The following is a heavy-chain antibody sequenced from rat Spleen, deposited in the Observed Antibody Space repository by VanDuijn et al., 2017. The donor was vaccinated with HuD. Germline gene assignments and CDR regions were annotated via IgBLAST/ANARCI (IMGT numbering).Heavy chain of an antibody. J-gene: IGHJ2*01. V-gene: IGHV5-25*01. Sequence: EVQLVESGGGLVQPGRSMKLSCAASGFTFSNYYMAWVRQAPTKGLEWVASTSTGGGNTYYRDSVKGRFTISRDNAKNTVDMQLSSLRSEDTAIYFCARERDYSRYFDYWGQGVMVTVSS. CDR2: TSTGGGNT. CDR3: ARERDYSRYFDY. D-gene: IGHD1-8*01. CDR1: GFTFSNYY.